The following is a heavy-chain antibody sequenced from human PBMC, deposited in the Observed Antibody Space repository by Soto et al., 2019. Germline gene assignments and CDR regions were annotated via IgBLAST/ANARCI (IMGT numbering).Heavy chain of an antibody. Sequence: QVQLVQSGAEVKKPGSSVKVSCKASGGTFSSYTISWVRRAPGHGLEWMGRIIPILGIANYAQKFQGRVTITADKSTSTAYMELSSLTSEDTAVYYCARFNIAVAAVGKDAFDIWGRRTMVTVSA. J-gene: IGHJ3*02. CDR2: IIPILGIA. CDR1: GGTFSSYT. D-gene: IGHD6-19*01. V-gene: IGHV1-69*02. CDR3: ARFNIAVAAVGKDAFDI.